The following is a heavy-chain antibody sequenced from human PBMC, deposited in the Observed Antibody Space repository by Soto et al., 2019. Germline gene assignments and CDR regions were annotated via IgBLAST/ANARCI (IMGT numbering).Heavy chain of an antibody. D-gene: IGHD5-18*01. Sequence: GGSLRLSCAASGFPFDDYAMHWVRQAPGKGLEWVSFISWDGDITYYADSVKGRFTISRDNSKNSLYLQMNSLRGEDTAFYYCAKGGGYTYGLFDYWGQGTQVTVSS. CDR1: GFPFDDYA. J-gene: IGHJ4*02. CDR2: ISWDGDIT. CDR3: AKGGGYTYGLFDY. V-gene: IGHV3-43D*04.